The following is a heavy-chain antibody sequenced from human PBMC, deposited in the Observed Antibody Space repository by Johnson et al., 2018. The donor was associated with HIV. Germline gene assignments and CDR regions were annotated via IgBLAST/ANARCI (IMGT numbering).Heavy chain of an antibody. Sequence: QVQLVESGGGLVKPGGSLRLSCAASGLSFNDYYMSWIRQAPGKGLEWVSYISSSGSTIYYADSVKGRFTISRDNAKNSLYLQMNSLRAEDTAVYYCARDPPWPMRNAFDIWGQGTLVTVSS. CDR3: ARDPPWPMRNAFDI. D-gene: IGHD5-12*01. V-gene: IGHV3-11*04. CDR2: ISSSGSTI. CDR1: GLSFNDYY. J-gene: IGHJ3*02.